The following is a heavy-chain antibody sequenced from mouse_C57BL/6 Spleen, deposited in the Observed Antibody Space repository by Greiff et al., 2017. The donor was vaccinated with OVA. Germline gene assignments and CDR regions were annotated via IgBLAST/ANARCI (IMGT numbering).Heavy chain of an antibody. CDR3: AREEIYDGYSFAY. CDR2: INPSNGGT. V-gene: IGHV1-53*01. Sequence: VQLQQPGTELVKPGASVKLSCKASGYTFTSYWMHWVKQRPGQGLEWIGNINPSNGGTNYNEKFKSKATLTVDKSSSTAYMQLSSLTSEDSAVYYCAREEIYDGYSFAYWGQGTLVTVSA. CDR1: GYTFTSYW. D-gene: IGHD2-3*01. J-gene: IGHJ3*01.